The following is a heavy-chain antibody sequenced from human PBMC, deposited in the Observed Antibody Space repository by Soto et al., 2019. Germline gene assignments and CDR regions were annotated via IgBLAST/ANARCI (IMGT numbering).Heavy chain of an antibody. Sequence: EMQLVESGGGLVEPGRSLRLSCTGSGFTFDDYAISWFRQTPGRGLECIGFIRSERYGGTADYAASVQGRFTISREDSKSVAFLQMNSLKSDDTGVYFCSTIPRNRSGQPFGCWGQGTLVTVSS. J-gene: IGHJ4*02. CDR2: IRSERYGGTA. CDR1: GFTFDDYA. D-gene: IGHD3-22*01. CDR3: STIPRNRSGQPFGC. V-gene: IGHV3-49*03.